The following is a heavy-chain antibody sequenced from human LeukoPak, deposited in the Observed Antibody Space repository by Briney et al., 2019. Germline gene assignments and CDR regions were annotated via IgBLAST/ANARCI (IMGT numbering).Heavy chain of an antibody. Sequence: GGSLRLSCAASGFTFSSYSMNWVRQAPGKGLEWVSSISSSSSYIYYADSVKGRFTISRDNAKNSLYLQMNSLRAEDTAVYYCARAGNIVVVTAIPDNDAFDIWGQGTMVTVSS. V-gene: IGHV3-21*01. CDR1: GFTFSSYS. CDR2: ISSSSSYI. D-gene: IGHD2-21*02. J-gene: IGHJ3*02. CDR3: ARAGNIVVVTAIPDNDAFDI.